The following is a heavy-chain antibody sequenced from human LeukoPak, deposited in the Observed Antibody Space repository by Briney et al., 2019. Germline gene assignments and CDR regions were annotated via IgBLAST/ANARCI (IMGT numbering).Heavy chain of an antibody. D-gene: IGHD5-24*01. V-gene: IGHV3-7*01. CDR2: INPDGSQK. Sequence: GESLRLSCAASGFTFSGSWMKWGRQAPGKGLEWVANINPDGSQKRFVDSVMGRFTMSRDNAKSSLYLQMNSLRVEDTAVFYCAAWTDRGYNFWGQGTLVTVSS. J-gene: IGHJ4*02. CDR1: GFTFSGSW. CDR3: AAWTDRGYNF.